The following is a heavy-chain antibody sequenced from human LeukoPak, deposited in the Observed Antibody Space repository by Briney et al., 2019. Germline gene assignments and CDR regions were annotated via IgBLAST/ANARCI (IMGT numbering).Heavy chain of an antibody. CDR3: ARVEREGYYYYYYYMDV. J-gene: IGHJ6*03. D-gene: IGHD1-1*01. CDR2: ISAYNGNT. Sequence: ASVKVSCKASGYTFTCYGVSWVRQAPGQGLEWMGWISAYNGNTNYAQKLQGRVTMTTDTSTSTAYMELRSLRSDDTAVYYCARVEREGYYYYYYYMDVWGKGTTVTVSS. CDR1: GYTFTCYG. V-gene: IGHV1-18*01.